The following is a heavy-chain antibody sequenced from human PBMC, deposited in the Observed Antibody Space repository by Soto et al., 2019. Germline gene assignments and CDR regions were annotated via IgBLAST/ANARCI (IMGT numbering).Heavy chain of an antibody. D-gene: IGHD6-13*01. CDR2: MATSSGDT. CDR3: ARGAGVASTGTGSFDY. CDR1: GFTFSNYV. Sequence: GGSLRLSCAASGFTFSNYVVHWVRQSPGKGLEWVSAMATSSGDTVYADSVKGRFTISRDNSKNTLYLQMSSLRVEDTAVYYCARGAGVASTGTGSFDYWGQGTLVTVSS. V-gene: IGHV3-23*01. J-gene: IGHJ4*02.